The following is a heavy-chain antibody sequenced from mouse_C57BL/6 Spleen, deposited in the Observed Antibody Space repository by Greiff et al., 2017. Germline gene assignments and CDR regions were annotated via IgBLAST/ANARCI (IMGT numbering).Heavy chain of an antibody. V-gene: IGHV14-2*01. J-gene: IGHJ1*03. CDR3: ARHDYDLYWYFDV. CDR2: IDPGGGET. Sequence: VQLQQSGAELVKPGASVKLSCTASGFNIKDYYMHWVKQRTEQGLEWIGRIDPGGGETKYAPKFQGKATITADTSSNTAYLQLSMLTSEDTAVYYCARHDYDLYWYFDVWGTGTTVTVSS. CDR1: GFNIKDYY. D-gene: IGHD2-4*01.